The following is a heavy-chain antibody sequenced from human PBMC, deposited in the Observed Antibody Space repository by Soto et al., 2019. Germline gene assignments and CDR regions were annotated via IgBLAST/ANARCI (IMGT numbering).Heavy chain of an antibody. Sequence: SLSPTCTDSGGSISSGGYYWGWVRQHPAKPLEWIGYIYYSGSTYYNPSLKSRVTISVDTSKNQFSLKLSSVTAADTAVYYCARGREKWFGDLYYYYRMDVWGQAITVT. D-gene: IGHD3-10*01. V-gene: IGHV4-30-4*08. CDR2: IYYSGST. CDR3: ARGREKWFGDLYYYYRMDV. J-gene: IGHJ6*02. CDR1: GGSISSGGYY.